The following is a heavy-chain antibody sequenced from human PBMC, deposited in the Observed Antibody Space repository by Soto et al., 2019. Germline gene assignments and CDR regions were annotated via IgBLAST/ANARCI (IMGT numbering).Heavy chain of an antibody. CDR3: ARYRREAVAGYTLAN. V-gene: IGHV4-59*01. Sequence: SETLSLTCTVSGGSLSGYFWSWIRQPPGKGLEWIGYVYNSGSTNYNPSLKSRVTISEDTSKSQFSLKVNSMTAADTAVYYCARYRREAVAGYTLANWGQGILVTVYS. D-gene: IGHD6-13*01. CDR2: VYNSGST. CDR1: GGSLSGYF. J-gene: IGHJ4*02.